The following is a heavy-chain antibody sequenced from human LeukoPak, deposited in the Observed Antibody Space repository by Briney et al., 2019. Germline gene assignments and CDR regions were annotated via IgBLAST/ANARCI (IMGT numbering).Heavy chain of an antibody. CDR3: ATDFWSGYGSFDY. Sequence: PSQTLSLTCTVSGGSISSGDYYWNWIRQPPGKGLEWMGYIYYSGSTAYNPSLKSRVTISVDTSKNQFSLKLSSVTAADTAVYYCATDFWSGYGSFDYWGQGTLVTVSS. CDR2: IYYSGST. V-gene: IGHV4-30-4*01. J-gene: IGHJ4*02. D-gene: IGHD3-3*01. CDR1: GGSISSGDYY.